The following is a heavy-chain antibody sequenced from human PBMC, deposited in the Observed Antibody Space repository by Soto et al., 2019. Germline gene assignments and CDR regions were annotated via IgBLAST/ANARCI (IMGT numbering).Heavy chain of an antibody. CDR1: GFTFSSYA. J-gene: IGHJ4*02. D-gene: IGHD6-19*01. Sequence: QVQLVESGGGVVQPGRSLRLSCAASGFTFSSYAMHWVRQAPGKGLEWVAVISYDGSNKYYADSVNGRFTISRDNSKNTLYLQMNSLRAEDTAVYYCARTPSRVLIAVAGILDYWGQGTLVTVS. V-gene: IGHV3-30-3*01. CDR2: ISYDGSNK. CDR3: ARTPSRVLIAVAGILDY.